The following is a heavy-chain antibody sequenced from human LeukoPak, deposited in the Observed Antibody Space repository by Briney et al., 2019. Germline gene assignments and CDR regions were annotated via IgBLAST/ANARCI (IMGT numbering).Heavy chain of an antibody. Sequence: SETLSLTCTVSGYSISSGYYWGWIRQPPGKGLEWIGSIYHSGSTYYNPSLKSRVAISVDTSKNQFSLKLNSVTAADTAVYYCARGTLGFQYYYYYYYMDVWGKGTTVTVSS. V-gene: IGHV4-38-2*02. CDR1: GYSISSGYY. CDR3: ARGTLGFQYYYYYYYMDV. CDR2: IYHSGST. D-gene: IGHD1/OR15-1a*01. J-gene: IGHJ6*03.